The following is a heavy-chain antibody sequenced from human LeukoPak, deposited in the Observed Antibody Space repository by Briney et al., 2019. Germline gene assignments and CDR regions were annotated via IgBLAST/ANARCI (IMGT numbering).Heavy chain of an antibody. Sequence: PGGSLRLSCAASGFTFNTYAMSWVRQAPGKGLEWVSSISSSGADTVYADSVKDRFTISRDNSKNTLYLQMSSLRAEDTAVYYCAKDRPNYHESNGHYYRPNGDYWGQGTLVTVSS. CDR2: ISSSGADT. CDR3: AKDRPNYHESNGHYYRPNGDY. J-gene: IGHJ4*02. CDR1: GFTFNTYA. D-gene: IGHD3-22*01. V-gene: IGHV3-23*01.